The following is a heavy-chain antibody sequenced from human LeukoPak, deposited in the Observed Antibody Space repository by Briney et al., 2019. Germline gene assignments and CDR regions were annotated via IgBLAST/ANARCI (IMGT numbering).Heavy chain of an antibody. Sequence: GGSLTLSCAASEFTFTTYAMHWVRQAPGKGLEWVAIISFDGTNKYYADSVKGRFTISRDNSKNTLYLQMDSLRAEDTAVYYCAKGGYYERPWYFDYWGQGTLVTVSS. CDR1: EFTFTTYA. V-gene: IGHV3-30*18. CDR2: ISFDGTNK. CDR3: AKGGYYERPWYFDY. J-gene: IGHJ4*02. D-gene: IGHD3-22*01.